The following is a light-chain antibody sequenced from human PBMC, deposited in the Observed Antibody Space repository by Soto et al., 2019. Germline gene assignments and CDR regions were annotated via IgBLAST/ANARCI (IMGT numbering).Light chain of an antibody. V-gene: IGKV1-5*03. CDR2: KAS. CDR1: QSISSW. CDR3: QQYSGYPGT. J-gene: IGKJ1*01. Sequence: DIQMTQSPSTLSASVGDRVTITCRASQSISSWLAWYQQKPQKAPKLLISKASSLESGIPSRFSGSGSGTEFTLTISSLQPDDFATYYCQQYSGYPGTFGQGNKMKVK.